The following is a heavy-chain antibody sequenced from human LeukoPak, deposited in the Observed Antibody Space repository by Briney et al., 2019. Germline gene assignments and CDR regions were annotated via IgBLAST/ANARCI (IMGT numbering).Heavy chain of an antibody. CDR2: MNSNSGHP. J-gene: IGHJ4*02. CDR3: ARLPKYSRPLDY. D-gene: IGHD6-6*01. Sequence: ASVNVSSKASGYTFSIDDVNCGRQATGQGRESMGWMNSNSGHPAYAQKFQGRVTMSRDTSISTAYMELSSLRSEDTAVYYCARLPKYSRPLDYWGQGTLVTVS. CDR1: GYTFSIDD. V-gene: IGHV1-8*02.